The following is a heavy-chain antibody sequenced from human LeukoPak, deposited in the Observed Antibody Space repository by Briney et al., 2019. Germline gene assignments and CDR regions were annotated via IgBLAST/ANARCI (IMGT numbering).Heavy chain of an antibody. Sequence: ASVKVSCKVSGYTLTELSMHWVRQAPGKGLEWMGGFDPEDGETIYAQKFQGRVTMTEDTSTDTAYMELSSLRSEDTVVYFCARDACSTTICQAGGNWFDPWGQGTLVIVS. CDR3: ARDACSTTICQAGGNWFDP. V-gene: IGHV1-24*01. D-gene: IGHD2-2*01. CDR2: FDPEDGET. J-gene: IGHJ5*02. CDR1: GYTLTELS.